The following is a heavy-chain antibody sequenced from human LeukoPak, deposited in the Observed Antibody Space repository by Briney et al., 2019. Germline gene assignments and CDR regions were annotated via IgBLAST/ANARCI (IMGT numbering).Heavy chain of an antibody. V-gene: IGHV1-18*01. J-gene: IGHJ4*02. D-gene: IGHD5-12*01. Sequence: ASVKVSCKASGYTFTSYGISWVRQAPGQGLEWMGWISAYNGNTNYAQKLQGRVTMTTDTSTSTAYMELRSLRSDDTAVYYCARVQLVISGYSGYDKNKPIIAVAANFDYWGQGTLVTVSS. CDR2: ISAYNGNT. CDR3: ARVQLVISGYSGYDKNKPIIAVAANFDY. CDR1: GYTFTSYG.